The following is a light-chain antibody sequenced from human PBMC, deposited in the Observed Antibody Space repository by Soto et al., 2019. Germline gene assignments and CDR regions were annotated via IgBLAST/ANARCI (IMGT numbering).Light chain of an antibody. V-gene: IGKV3-11*01. CDR3: QQRSNWPPRYT. CDR2: DAT. Sequence: EIVLTQSPATLSLSPGERATLSCRASQSVSSYLAWYQQKPGQAPRLLIYDATNRATGIPARFSGSGSGTDFTLTISSLEPEEFAVYYCQQRSNWPPRYTFDQGTKLEIK. J-gene: IGKJ2*01. CDR1: QSVSSY.